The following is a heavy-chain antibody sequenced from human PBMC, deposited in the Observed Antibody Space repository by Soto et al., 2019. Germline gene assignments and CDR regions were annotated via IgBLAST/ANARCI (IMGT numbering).Heavy chain of an antibody. CDR3: ARDPAP. CDR2: IYNSGTT. J-gene: IGHJ5*02. CDR1: GGSITRGGYY. V-gene: IGHV4-31*03. Sequence: SETLSLTCTVSGGSITRGGYYWSWIRQHPGKGLEWIGYIYNSGTTYYNPSLKSRVTISVDTSKNQFSLKLTSVTAADTAVYYCARDPAPWGQEPWSPSP.